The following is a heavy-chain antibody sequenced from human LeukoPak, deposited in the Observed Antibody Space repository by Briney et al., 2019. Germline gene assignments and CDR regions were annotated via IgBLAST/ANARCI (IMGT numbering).Heavy chain of an antibody. D-gene: IGHD6-19*01. J-gene: IGHJ3*02. CDR1: GFTFSSYG. Sequence: SGGSLRLSCAASGFTFSSYGMHWVRQAPGKGLEWVAVIWYDGSNKYYADSVKGRFTISRDNSKNTLYLQMNSLRAEDTAVYYCARYSSGWSDDAFDIWGQGTMVTVSS. CDR3: ARYSSGWSDDAFDI. CDR2: IWYDGSNK. V-gene: IGHV3-33*01.